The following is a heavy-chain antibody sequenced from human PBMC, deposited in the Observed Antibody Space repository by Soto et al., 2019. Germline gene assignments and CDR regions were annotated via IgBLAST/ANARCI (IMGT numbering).Heavy chain of an antibody. J-gene: IGHJ6*03. CDR2: ISYDGSNK. D-gene: IGHD3-9*01. CDR1: GFTFSSYG. CDR3: AKDAATFTGYKGKVYYYYYMDV. Sequence: GGSLRLSCAASGFTFSSYGMHWVRQAPGKGLEWVAVISYDGSNKYYVDSVKGRFTISRDNSKNTLYLQMNSLRAEDTAVYYCAKDAATFTGYKGKVYYYYYMDVWGKGTTVTVSS. V-gene: IGHV3-30*18.